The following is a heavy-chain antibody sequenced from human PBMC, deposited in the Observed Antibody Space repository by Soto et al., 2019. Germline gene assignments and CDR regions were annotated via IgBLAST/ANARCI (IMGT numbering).Heavy chain of an antibody. CDR3: AKDHNGDYVGGFEM. Sequence: PGGSLRLSCAGSGFTFASYVMTWVRQAPGKGLEWVSSISATGGSTYYAGSVKGRFTISRDNSKNTLYLQTNSLRADDTAVYYCAKDHNGDYVGGFEMCGQGTMVTVSS. CDR2: ISATGGST. J-gene: IGHJ3*02. D-gene: IGHD4-17*01. CDR1: GFTFASYV. V-gene: IGHV3-23*01.